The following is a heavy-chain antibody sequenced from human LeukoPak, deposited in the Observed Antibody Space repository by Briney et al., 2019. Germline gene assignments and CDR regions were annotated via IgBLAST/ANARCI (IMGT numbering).Heavy chain of an antibody. D-gene: IGHD3-16*01. CDR3: ARRGSLGFDY. J-gene: IGHJ4*02. Sequence: PSETLSLTCDVNGESFSHHYSSWIRQAPGKGLEWLGEINYSGNFNYNPSLKSRVTISADASKSLFYLKLSSVTAADAAVYYCARRGSLGFDYWGQGTLVTVSS. V-gene: IGHV4-34*01. CDR2: INYSGNF. CDR1: GESFSHHY.